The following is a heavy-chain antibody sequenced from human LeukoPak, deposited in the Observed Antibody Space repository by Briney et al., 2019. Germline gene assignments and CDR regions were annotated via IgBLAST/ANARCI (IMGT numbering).Heavy chain of an antibody. CDR2: INANSGGT. Sequence: ASVKVSCKASGYTFTDYYMHWVRQAPGQGLEWMGWINANSGGTKYAQKFQGRVTMTRDTSISTAYMELNRLRSDDTAVYYCARDLFGQDNDFDYWGQGTLVTVSS. V-gene: IGHV1-2*02. CDR1: GYTFTDYY. CDR3: ARDLFGQDNDFDY. D-gene: IGHD3-10*02. J-gene: IGHJ4*02.